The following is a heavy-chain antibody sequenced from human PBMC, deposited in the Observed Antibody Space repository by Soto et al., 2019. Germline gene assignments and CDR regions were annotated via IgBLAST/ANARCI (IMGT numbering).Heavy chain of an antibody. CDR1: GFDFDSYT. J-gene: IGHJ6*02. Sequence: EVQLAESGGGLVKPGGSLRLSCVASGFDFDSYTIHWVRQAPGKGLEWVSFMSSRGSYIFYADSVKGRFTISRDNAKSILYLQMNSLRAEDTAVYYCARDLGDYGDYHYYHYAMDVWGQGTTVTVSS. V-gene: IGHV3-21*06. CDR3: ARDLGDYGDYHYYHYAMDV. D-gene: IGHD4-17*01. CDR2: MSSRGSYI.